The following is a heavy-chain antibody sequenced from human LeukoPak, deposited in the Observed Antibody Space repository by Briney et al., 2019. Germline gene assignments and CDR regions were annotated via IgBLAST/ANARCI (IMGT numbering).Heavy chain of an antibody. Sequence: GGSLRLSCAASGFTFSSYGRHWVRPAPGKGLEWVAVIWYDGSNKYYADSVKGRFTISRDNSKNTLYLQMNSLRAEDTAVYYCARDGRPSTPNWFDPWGQGTLVTVSS. CDR3: ARDGRPSTPNWFDP. V-gene: IGHV3-33*01. J-gene: IGHJ5*02. CDR2: IWYDGSNK. CDR1: GFTFSSYG.